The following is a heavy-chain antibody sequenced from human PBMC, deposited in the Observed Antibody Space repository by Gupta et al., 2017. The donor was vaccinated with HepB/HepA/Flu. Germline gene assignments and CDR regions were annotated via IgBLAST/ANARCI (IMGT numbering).Heavy chain of an antibody. V-gene: IGHV3-33*01. Sequence: QAQLVESGGGVVQPGRSLSLSCPASGFTFSSYGMHWVRQAPGKGLERVADIWDDGKNKYYEESVKGRFTISRDNSKNTLYLQMNSLRAEDTAVYYCAREFPSDGAFDIWGQGTMVTVSS. J-gene: IGHJ3*02. CDR3: AREFPSDGAFDI. CDR1: GFTFSSYG. CDR2: IWDDGKNK.